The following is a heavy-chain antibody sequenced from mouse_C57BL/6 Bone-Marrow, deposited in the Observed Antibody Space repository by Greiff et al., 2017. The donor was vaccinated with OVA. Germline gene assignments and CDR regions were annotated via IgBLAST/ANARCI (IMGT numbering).Heavy chain of an antibody. D-gene: IGHD2-3*01. V-gene: IGHV1-19*01. CDR3: ARWLLPYWYFDV. CDR2: INPYNGGT. Sequence: EVKLQQSGPVLVKPGASVKMSCKASGYTFTDYYMNWVKQSHGKSLEWIGVINPYNGGTSYNQKFKGKATLTVDKSSSTAYMELNSLTSEDSAVYYCARWLLPYWYFDVWGTGTTVTVSS. CDR1: GYTFTDYY. J-gene: IGHJ1*03.